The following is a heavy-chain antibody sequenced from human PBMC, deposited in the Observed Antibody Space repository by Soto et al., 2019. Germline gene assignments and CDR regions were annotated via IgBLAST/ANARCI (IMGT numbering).Heavy chain of an antibody. CDR2: INHSGST. V-gene: IGHV4-34*01. D-gene: IGHD3-22*01. CDR3: ARGRAYYYDSSGYSGYFDY. J-gene: IGHJ4*02. Sequence: SETLSLTCAVYGGSFSGYYWSWIREPPGKGLEWIGEINHSGSTNYNPSLKSRVTISVDTSKNQFSLKLSSVTAADTAVYYCARGRAYYYDSSGYSGYFDYWGQGTLVTVSA. CDR1: GGSFSGYY.